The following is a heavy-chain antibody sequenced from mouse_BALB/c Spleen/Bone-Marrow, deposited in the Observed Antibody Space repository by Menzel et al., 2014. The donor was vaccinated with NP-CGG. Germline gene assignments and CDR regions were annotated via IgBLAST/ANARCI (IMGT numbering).Heavy chain of an antibody. D-gene: IGHD1-1*01. CDR1: GFNIKDTY. J-gene: IGHJ3*01. CDR2: IDPANGNT. V-gene: IGHV14-3*02. CDR3: ARYNYGSSQFAY. Sequence: VQLQQSGAELVKPGASVKLSCTASGFNIKDTYMHWVKQRPEQGLEWIGRIDPANGNTKYDPKFQGKATITADTSSNTAYLQLSSLTSDDTAVYYCARYNYGSSQFAYWGQGTLVTVSA.